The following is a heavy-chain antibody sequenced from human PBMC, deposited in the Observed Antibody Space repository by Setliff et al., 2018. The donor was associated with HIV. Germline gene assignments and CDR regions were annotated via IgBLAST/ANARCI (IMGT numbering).Heavy chain of an antibody. Sequence: ASVKVSCKASGYTFTRYDVTWVRQAPGQGLEWMGGISGHNGNTRYPQKLQGRVTMTTDTSTSTAYMELRSLRSDDSAVYYCARDLPYGDYGLWDYWGQGMLVTVSS. J-gene: IGHJ4*02. CDR2: ISGHNGNT. D-gene: IGHD4-17*01. CDR3: ARDLPYGDYGLWDY. CDR1: GYTFTRYD. V-gene: IGHV1-18*01.